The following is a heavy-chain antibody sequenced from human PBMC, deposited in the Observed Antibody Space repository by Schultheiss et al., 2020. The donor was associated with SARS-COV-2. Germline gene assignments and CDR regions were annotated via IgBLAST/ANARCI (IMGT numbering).Heavy chain of an antibody. CDR3: TTAVGRPGYYGMDV. J-gene: IGHJ6*02. CDR1: GITFSDVW. D-gene: IGHD6-6*01. V-gene: IGHV3-15*01. Sequence: GGSLRLSCATSGITFSDVWMSWVRQAPGKGLEWLGRIKSETDGGTTDYAAPVKGRFTISRDDSKNTLYLQMNSLKTEDTAVYYCTTAVGRPGYYGMDVWGQGTTVTVSS. CDR2: IKSETDGGTT.